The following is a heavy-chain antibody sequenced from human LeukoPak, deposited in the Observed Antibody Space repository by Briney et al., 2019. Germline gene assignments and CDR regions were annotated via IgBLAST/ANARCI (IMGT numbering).Heavy chain of an antibody. CDR2: IHYSGST. CDR1: GGSISSGGYS. V-gene: IGHV4-30-4*07. CDR3: ARRSSRYYGSRSYRKYYFDY. Sequence: PSETLSLTCAVSGGSISSGGYSWSWIRQPPGKGLEWIGYIHYSGSTYYNPSLKSRVTISVDTSKNQFSLKLSSVTAADTAVYYCARRSSRYYGSRSYRKYYFDYWGQGTLVTVSS. D-gene: IGHD3-10*01. J-gene: IGHJ4*02.